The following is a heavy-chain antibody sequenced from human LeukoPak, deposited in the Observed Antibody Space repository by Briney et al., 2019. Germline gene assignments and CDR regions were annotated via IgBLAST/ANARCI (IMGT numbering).Heavy chain of an antibody. Sequence: GASVKVSCKASGYAYTSYGISWVRQAPGQGLEWMGWISAYNGNTNYAQKLQGRVTMTSDTSTSTAYMELRSLRSDDTAVYYCAKRGMEVDFDYWGQGTLVTVSS. CDR1: GYAYTSYG. D-gene: IGHD1-1*01. CDR3: AKRGMEVDFDY. V-gene: IGHV1-18*01. J-gene: IGHJ4*02. CDR2: ISAYNGNT.